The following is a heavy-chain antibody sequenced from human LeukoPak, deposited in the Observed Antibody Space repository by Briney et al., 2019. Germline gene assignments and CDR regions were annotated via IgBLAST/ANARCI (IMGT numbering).Heavy chain of an antibody. Sequence: PGGSLRLSCAASGFIFSNYNMNWVRQAPGKGLEWVSYISTTGSTIYYADSVKGRFTISRDNAKNSLYLQMNSLGAEDSAVYCARDSIAVAADLDYWGQGTLVTVSS. D-gene: IGHD6-19*01. V-gene: IGHV3-48*01. J-gene: IGHJ4*02. CDR3: ARDSIAVAADLDY. CDR1: GFIFSNYN. CDR2: ISTTGSTI.